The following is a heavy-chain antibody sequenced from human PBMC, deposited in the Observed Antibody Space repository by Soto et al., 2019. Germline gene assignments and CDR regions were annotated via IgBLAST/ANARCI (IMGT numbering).Heavy chain of an antibody. V-gene: IGHV4-31*03. Sequence: QVQLKESGPGLVTPSQALPLTCSVSGGPISSGGYYWSWIRQHPRKGLEWIGYIFYSGATYYNPSLKSRSFISVDTSKNQFSLRLTSVTAADTAVYYCARVQPYDYGANSGWFDPWGQGTLVTVSA. CDR3: ARVQPYDYGANSGWFDP. D-gene: IGHD4-17*01. CDR1: GGPISSGGYY. J-gene: IGHJ5*02. CDR2: IFYSGAT.